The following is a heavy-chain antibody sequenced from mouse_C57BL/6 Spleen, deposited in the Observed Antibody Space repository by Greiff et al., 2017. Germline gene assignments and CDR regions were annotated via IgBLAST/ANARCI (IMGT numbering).Heavy chain of an antibody. CDR1: GYTFTDYY. V-gene: IGHV1-19*01. CDR2: INPYNGGT. Sequence: EVKLQESGPVLVKPGASVKMSCKASGYTFTDYYMNWVKQSHGKSLEWIGVINPYNGGTSYNQQFKGKATLTVAKSSSTAYMVLNSLTSEDSAVXDCAREGTGTGYFEVWGTGTTVTVSS. CDR3: AREGTGTGYFEV. D-gene: IGHD4-1*01. J-gene: IGHJ1*03.